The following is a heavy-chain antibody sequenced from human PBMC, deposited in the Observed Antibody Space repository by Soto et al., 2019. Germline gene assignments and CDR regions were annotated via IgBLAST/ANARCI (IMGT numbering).Heavy chain of an antibody. CDR2: ISYDESTK. CDR3: ARTTTVAGTPEFDY. CDR1: GFTFSSFS. D-gene: IGHD6-19*01. Sequence: PGGSLRLSCAASGFTFSSFSLHWVRQAPGNGLEWLALISYDESTKYNADSVKGRFTISRDSSNNTLYLQLNSLRPDDTAVYYCARTTTVAGTPEFDYWGQGA. V-gene: IGHV3-30-3*01. J-gene: IGHJ4*02.